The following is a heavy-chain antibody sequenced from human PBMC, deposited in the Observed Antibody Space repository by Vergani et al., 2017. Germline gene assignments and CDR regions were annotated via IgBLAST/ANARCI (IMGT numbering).Heavy chain of an antibody. Sequence: EVQLVQSGAEVKKPGESLRISCKGSGYSFTSYWISWVRQLPGKGLEWMGRIYPSDSYTNYSPSFQGHVAISADKSISTAYLQWSSLKASDTAMYYCARLMGYSNYYYYCMDVWGQGTTVTVSS. V-gene: IGHV5-10-1*03. J-gene: IGHJ6*02. D-gene: IGHD4-11*01. CDR3: ARLMGYSNYYYYCMDV. CDR2: IYPSDSYT. CDR1: GYSFTSYW.